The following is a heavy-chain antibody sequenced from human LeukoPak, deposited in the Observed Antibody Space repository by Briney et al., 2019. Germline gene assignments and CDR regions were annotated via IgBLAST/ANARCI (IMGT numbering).Heavy chain of an antibody. D-gene: IGHD3-22*01. CDR2: IYYSGST. V-gene: IGHV4-39*01. CDR1: GGSISSSSYY. CDR3: ARGLGSGPYLETYYYDSHES. Sequence: SETLSLTCTVSGGSISSSSYYWGWIRQPPGKGLEWIGSIYYSGSTYYNPSLKSRVTISVDTSKNQFSLKLSSVTAADTAVYYCARGLGSGPYLETYYYDSHESWGQGTLVTVSS. J-gene: IGHJ1*01.